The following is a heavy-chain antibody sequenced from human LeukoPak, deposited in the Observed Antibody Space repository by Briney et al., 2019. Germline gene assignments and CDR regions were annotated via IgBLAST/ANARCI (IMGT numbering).Heavy chain of an antibody. V-gene: IGHV4-59*12. CDR1: GGSMNSYY. J-gene: IGHJ5*02. CDR3: ARDRTGDARGFDP. Sequence: PSETLSLTCTVSGGSMNSYYWSWIRQPPGKGLEWIGYIYYSGSTYYNPSLKSRVTISVDTSKNQFSLKLSSVTAADTAVYYCARDRTGDARGFDPWGQGTLVTVSS. D-gene: IGHD3-16*01. CDR2: IYYSGST.